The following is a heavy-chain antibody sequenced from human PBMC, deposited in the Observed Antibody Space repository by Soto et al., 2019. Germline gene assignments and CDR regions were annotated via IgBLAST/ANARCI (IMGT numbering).Heavy chain of an antibody. CDR1: GGTFSSYA. D-gene: IGHD3-22*01. CDR2: IIPIFGTA. V-gene: IGHV1-69*13. J-gene: IGHJ4*02. CDR3: ARSYDSSGYRFDY. Sequence: SVKVSCKASGGTFSSYAISWVRQAPGQRLEWMGGIIPIFGTANYAQKFQGRVTITADESTSTAYMELSSLRSEDTAVYYCARSYDSSGYRFDYWGQGTLVTVSS.